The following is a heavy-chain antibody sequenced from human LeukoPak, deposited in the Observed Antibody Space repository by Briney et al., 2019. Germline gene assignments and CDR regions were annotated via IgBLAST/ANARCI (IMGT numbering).Heavy chain of an antibody. Sequence: GGSLRLSCAASGFTFSDYCLSWIRQAPGKGLEWVSYISSSGSTIYYADSVKGRFTISRDNAKNSLYLQMNSLRAEDTAVYYCARLPPYSSSWYGDAFDIWGQGTMVTVSS. CDR3: ARLPPYSSSWYGDAFDI. V-gene: IGHV3-11*04. D-gene: IGHD6-13*01. CDR2: ISSSGSTI. CDR1: GFTFSDYC. J-gene: IGHJ3*02.